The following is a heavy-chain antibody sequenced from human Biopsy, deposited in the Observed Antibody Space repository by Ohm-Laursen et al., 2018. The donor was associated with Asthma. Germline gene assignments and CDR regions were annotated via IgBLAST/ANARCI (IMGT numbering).Heavy chain of an antibody. Sequence: SLRLSCSASGFTFDDYAMHWVRQAPGKGLEWVTIISYDGRNTYYADSVEGRFTISRDNSKNTLFLQMSSLRPEDTAVYYCARGGLHYYEYYGMDVWGQGTTVTVSS. J-gene: IGHJ6*02. CDR1: GFTFDDYA. CDR2: ISYDGRNT. V-gene: IGHV3-30*04. D-gene: IGHD2-21*02. CDR3: ARGGLHYYEYYGMDV.